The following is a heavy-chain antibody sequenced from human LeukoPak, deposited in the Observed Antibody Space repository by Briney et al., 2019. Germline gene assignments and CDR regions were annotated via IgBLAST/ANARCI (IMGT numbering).Heavy chain of an antibody. CDR1: GGSFSGSY. CDR3: ARGGYCTNGVCYRPQYFYYYMDV. Sequence: PSETLSLTCAAYGGSFSGSYWSWIRQPPGKGLEWIGEVNQSGSPNYNPSLKSRVTISVDTSKNQFSLRLSSVTAADTAVYYCARGGYCTNGVCYRPQYFYYYMDVWGKGTTVTVSS. V-gene: IGHV4-34*01. J-gene: IGHJ6*03. D-gene: IGHD2-8*01. CDR2: VNQSGSP.